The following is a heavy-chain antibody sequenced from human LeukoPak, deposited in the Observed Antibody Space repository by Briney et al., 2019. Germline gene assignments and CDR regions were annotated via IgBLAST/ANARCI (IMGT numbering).Heavy chain of an antibody. CDR2: IYYSGST. CDR1: GGSISSSRDY. J-gene: IGHJ4*02. CDR3: ARELGATIDY. Sequence: SETLSLTCTVSGGSISSSRDYWAWLRQPPGKGLEWIANIYYSGSTYYSPSLKSRVTISVDTSKNQFSLKLSSVTAADTAVYYCARELGATIDYWGQGTLVTVSS. D-gene: IGHD1-26*01. V-gene: IGHV4-39*07.